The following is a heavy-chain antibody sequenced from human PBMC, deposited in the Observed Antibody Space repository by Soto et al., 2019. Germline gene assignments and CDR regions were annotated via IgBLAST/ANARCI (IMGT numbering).Heavy chain of an antibody. CDR1: GFSFSNYG. V-gene: IGHV3-74*01. Sequence: EVQLVESGGGVVQPGGSLRLSCAASGFSFSNYGMYWVRQAPGKGLVWVSRINEDGSMTSNADSVRGRFTISRDNARNSLYLQMHSLRAEDTAVYYCVTGFRWGQGPLVTVSS. J-gene: IGHJ4*02. CDR3: VTGFR. CDR2: INEDGSMT.